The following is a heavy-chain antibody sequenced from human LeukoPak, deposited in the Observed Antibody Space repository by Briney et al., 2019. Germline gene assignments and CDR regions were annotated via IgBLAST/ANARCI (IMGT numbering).Heavy chain of an antibody. CDR1: GFTFSSYA. J-gene: IGHJ4*02. CDR3: AKAGGYYDILTGYPSGYFDY. D-gene: IGHD3-9*01. CDR2: ISYDGSNK. Sequence: PGGSLRLSCAASGFTFSSYAMHWVRQAPGKGLEWVAVISYDGSNKYYADSVKGRFTISRDNSKNTLYLQMNSLRAEDTAVYYCAKAGGYYDILTGYPSGYFDYWGQGTLVTVSS. V-gene: IGHV3-30-3*01.